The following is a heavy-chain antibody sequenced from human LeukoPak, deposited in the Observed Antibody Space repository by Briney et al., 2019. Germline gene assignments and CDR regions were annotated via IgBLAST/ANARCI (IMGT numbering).Heavy chain of an antibody. D-gene: IGHD3-9*01. V-gene: IGHV5-51*01. J-gene: IGHJ3*02. CDR1: GYSFTSYW. CDR3: ARQGPRPSLTGRSAFDI. CDR2: IYSGDSDT. Sequence: GEYLKTPCKGSGYSFTSYWIGWVRQLPGKGLEGMGGIYSGDSDTRYNPSFQGQVTISADKSISTAYLQWSSLKASDTAMYYCARQGPRPSLTGRSAFDIWGQGTMVTVSS.